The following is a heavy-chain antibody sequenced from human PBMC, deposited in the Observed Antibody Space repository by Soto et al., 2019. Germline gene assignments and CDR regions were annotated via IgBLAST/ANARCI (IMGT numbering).Heavy chain of an antibody. CDR2: ISYDGSNK. J-gene: IGHJ3*02. V-gene: IGHV3-30*18. D-gene: IGHD6-19*01. Sequence: GGSLRLSCAASGFTFSSYGMHWVRQAPGKGLEWVAVISYDGSNKYYADSVKGRFTISRDNSKNTLYLQMNSLRAEDTAVYYCAKEMRLAGHYDAFDIWGQGTMVTVSS. CDR3: AKEMRLAGHYDAFDI. CDR1: GFTFSSYG.